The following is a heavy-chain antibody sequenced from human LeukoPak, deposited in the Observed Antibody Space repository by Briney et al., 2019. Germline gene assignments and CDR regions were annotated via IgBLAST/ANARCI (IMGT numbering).Heavy chain of an antibody. Sequence: ASVKVSCKASGYTFTSYDINWVRQAPGQGLEWMGWINPNSGGTNYAQKFQGRVTMTRDTSISTAYMELSNLRSDDTAVYYCARDWTSGYGDYWGQGTLVTVSS. CDR2: INPNSGGT. J-gene: IGHJ4*02. CDR1: GYTFTSYD. D-gene: IGHD3-22*01. V-gene: IGHV1-2*02. CDR3: ARDWTSGYGDY.